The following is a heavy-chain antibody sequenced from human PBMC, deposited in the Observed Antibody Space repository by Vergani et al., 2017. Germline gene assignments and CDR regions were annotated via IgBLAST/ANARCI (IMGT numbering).Heavy chain of an antibody. J-gene: IGHJ4*02. CDR3: ARDRLRYFDHFDY. CDR1: GFTFSSYG. Sequence: QVQLVESGGGVVQPGRSLRLSCAASGFTFSSYGMHWVRQAPGKGLEWVAVIWYDGSNKYYADSVKGRFTISRDNSKNTLYLQMNSLRAEDTAVYYCARDRLRYFDHFDYWGQGTLVTVSS. D-gene: IGHD3-9*01. V-gene: IGHV3-33*01. CDR2: IWYDGSNK.